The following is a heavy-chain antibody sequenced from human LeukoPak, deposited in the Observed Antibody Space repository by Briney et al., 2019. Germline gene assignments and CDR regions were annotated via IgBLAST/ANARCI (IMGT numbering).Heavy chain of an antibody. V-gene: IGHV1-2*02. CDR1: GYTFTGYY. J-gene: IGHJ4*02. CDR3: ARDCDFWGGYLEC. CDR2: INPNSGGT. D-gene: IGHD3-3*01. Sequence: ASVKVSCKASGYTFTGYYMHWVRQAPGQGLEWMGWINPNSGGTNYAQKFQGRVTMTRDTSISTAYMELSRLRSDDTAVYYCARDCDFWGGYLECWGQGTLVTVSS.